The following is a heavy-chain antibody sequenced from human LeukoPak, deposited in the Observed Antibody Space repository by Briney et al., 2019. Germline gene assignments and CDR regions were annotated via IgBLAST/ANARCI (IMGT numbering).Heavy chain of an antibody. CDR2: NSGSGGST. J-gene: IGHJ6*04. Sequence: GGSLRLSCVASGFTFSSYAMSWVRQAPGKGLEWVSANSGSGGSTYYADPVKGRFTISRDNSKNTLYLQMNSLRAEDTAVYYCARNQGDSYYYYGMDVWGKGTTLTVSS. D-gene: IGHD3-16*01. CDR3: ARNQGDSYYYYGMDV. V-gene: IGHV3-23*01. CDR1: GFTFSSYA.